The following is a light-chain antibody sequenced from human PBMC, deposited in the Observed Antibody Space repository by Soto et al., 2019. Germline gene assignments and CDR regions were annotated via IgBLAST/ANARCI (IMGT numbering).Light chain of an antibody. CDR2: DAP. Sequence: IQMTQSPSTLSASIGDRVTITCRASQSINNRLAWYQQMPGKAPNLLIYDAPRLAGGLPSRFRGSGSATEFPLTISGLQPDDFAMYYRQQFIDGWTLGQGTKVEIK. J-gene: IGKJ1*01. CDR3: QQFIDGWT. CDR1: QSINNR. V-gene: IGKV1-5*01.